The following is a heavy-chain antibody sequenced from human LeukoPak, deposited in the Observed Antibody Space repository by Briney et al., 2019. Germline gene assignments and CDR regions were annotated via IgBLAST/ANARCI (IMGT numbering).Heavy chain of an antibody. CDR1: GFTFSSYA. Sequence: GRSLRLSCAASGFTFSSYALHWVRQAPGKGLEWVAVISYDGSNKYYADSVKGRFTISRDNSKNTLYLQMNSLRAEDTAVYYCARVDRRRATSIAARLDYWGQGTLDTVSS. V-gene: IGHV3-30-3*01. D-gene: IGHD6-6*01. CDR3: ARVDRRRATSIAARLDY. CDR2: ISYDGSNK. J-gene: IGHJ4*02.